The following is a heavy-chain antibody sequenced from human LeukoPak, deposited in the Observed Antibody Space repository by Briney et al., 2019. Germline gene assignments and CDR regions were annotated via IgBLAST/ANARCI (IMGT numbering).Heavy chain of an antibody. CDR1: GLTFSNYW. CDR2: IKHDGSEK. D-gene: IGHD1/OR15-1a*01. V-gene: IGHV3-7*01. Sequence: GGSLRLSCAASGLTFSNYWMSWVRQGPGKGLEWVANIKHDGSEKYYIDSVKGRFTISRDNAKNSVYLQMNRLRAEDTAVYYCARVRREMKRSLGRTTEYSYYYYMDVWGKGTTVTVSS. CDR3: ARVRREMKRSLGRTTEYSYYYYMDV. J-gene: IGHJ6*03.